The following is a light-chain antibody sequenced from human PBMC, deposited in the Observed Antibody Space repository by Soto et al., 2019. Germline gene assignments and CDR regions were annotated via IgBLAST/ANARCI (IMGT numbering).Light chain of an antibody. Sequence: EIVLTQSPGTLPLSPGERATLSCRASQSVSSSYLDWYQQKPGQPPRLLISDASSRATGIPDRFSGSGSGTDFTLTISSLEPEDFAVYYCQQYGRSPPSWTFGQGTKVEIK. J-gene: IGKJ1*01. V-gene: IGKV3-20*01. CDR3: QQYGRSPPSWT. CDR2: DAS. CDR1: QSVSSSY.